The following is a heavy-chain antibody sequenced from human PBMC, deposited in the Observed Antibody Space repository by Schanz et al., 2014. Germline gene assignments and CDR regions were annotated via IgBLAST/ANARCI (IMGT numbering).Heavy chain of an antibody. Sequence: DVQLLESGGGLVQPGGSLRLSCAASGFTFSSYAMSWVRQAPGKGLEWVSAINTGVNTYYADSVRGRFTMSRDNSKNTLYLQMNSLRAGDAAVYYCARPPHDSSGYYPFDYWGQGTLVTVSS. J-gene: IGHJ4*02. V-gene: IGHV3-23*01. D-gene: IGHD3-22*01. CDR3: ARPPHDSSGYYPFDY. CDR1: GFTFSSYA. CDR2: INTGVNT.